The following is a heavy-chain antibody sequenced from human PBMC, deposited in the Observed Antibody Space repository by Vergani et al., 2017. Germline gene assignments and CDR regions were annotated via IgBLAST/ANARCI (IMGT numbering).Heavy chain of an antibody. D-gene: IGHD2-8*02. V-gene: IGHV3-30-3*01. Sequence: VQLVESGGDLVQPGRSLRLSCTASGFTFGYYAMDWFRQAPGQGLEWVALISYDGTNKYYTNSVRGRFTISRDNSKSTLFLQMNSLRVEDMAFYYCARDRGDWRYSRYFYNYYMDVWGKGTTVTVSS. CDR1: GFTFGYYA. CDR3: ARDRGDWRYSRYFYNYYMDV. CDR2: ISYDGTNK. J-gene: IGHJ6*03.